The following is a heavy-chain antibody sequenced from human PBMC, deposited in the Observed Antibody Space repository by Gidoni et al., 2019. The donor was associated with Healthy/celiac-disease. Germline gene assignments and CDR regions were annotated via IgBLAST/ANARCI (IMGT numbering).Heavy chain of an antibody. CDR2: IVVGSGNT. J-gene: IGHJ4*02. CDR3: VMVGEEYSSSSVRGGFDY. D-gene: IGHD6-6*01. V-gene: IGHV1-58*01. Sequence: QMQLVQSGPEVKKPGTSVKVSCKASGLTFTSSAVQWVRQARGQRREWIGWIVVGSGNTNYAQKFQERVTITRDMSTSTAYMELSSLRSEDTAVYYCVMVGEEYSSSSVRGGFDYWGQGTLVTVSS. CDR1: GLTFTSSA.